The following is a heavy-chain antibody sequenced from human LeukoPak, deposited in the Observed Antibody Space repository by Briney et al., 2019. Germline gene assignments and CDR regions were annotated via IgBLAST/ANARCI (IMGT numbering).Heavy chain of an antibody. CDR1: GYTFTSYD. CDR2: ISAYNGNT. J-gene: IGHJ4*02. V-gene: IGHV1-18*01. Sequence: ASVKVSCKASGYTFTSYDISWVRQAPGQGLEWMGWISAYNGNTNYAQKLQGRVTMTTDTSTSTAYMELRSLRSDDTAVYYCARVKLLWFGESYTPIDYWGQGTLVTVSS. CDR3: ARVKLLWFGESYTPIDY. D-gene: IGHD3-10*01.